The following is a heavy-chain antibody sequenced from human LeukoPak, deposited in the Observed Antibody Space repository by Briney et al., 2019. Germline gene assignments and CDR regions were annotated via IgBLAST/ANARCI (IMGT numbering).Heavy chain of an antibody. Sequence: SETLSLTRTVSRASTTSDYWNWVRQPGGEGLGWGGRIYTSGSAAYNPSLTSRVSTVLDKSKNQFSLNLSSVTAADTAVYYCASGGNSWNNRFDPWGQGTLVTVSS. CDR1: RASTTSDY. CDR2: IYTSGSA. D-gene: IGHD6-13*01. V-gene: IGHV4-4*07. CDR3: ASGGNSWNNRFDP. J-gene: IGHJ5*02.